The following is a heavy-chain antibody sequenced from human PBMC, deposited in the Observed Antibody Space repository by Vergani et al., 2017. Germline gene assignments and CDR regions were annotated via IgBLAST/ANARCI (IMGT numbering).Heavy chain of an antibody. Sequence: QLHLQESGPGLVKPSETLSLTCTVSGGSITSSSYYWGWIRQPPGKGLGWIGNIYHRGGAYYNPSLKGRVTISVDTSKNQFSLEVTSVTAADTAIYFCARTESFILRYFHWALWVQGTLVTVSS. CDR1: GGSITSSSYY. J-gene: IGHJ4*02. D-gene: IGHD3-9*01. CDR2: IYHRGGA. CDR3: ARTESFILRYFHWAL. V-gene: IGHV4-39*01.